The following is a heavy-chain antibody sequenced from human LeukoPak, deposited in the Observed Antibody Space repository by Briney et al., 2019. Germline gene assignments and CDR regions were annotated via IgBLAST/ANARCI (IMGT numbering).Heavy chain of an antibody. CDR1: GDSISSDGYS. V-gene: IGHV4-31*03. D-gene: IGHD2-21*02. CDR3: ARDFLRTASPDAFGF. J-gene: IGHJ3*01. Sequence: SQTLSLTCTVSGDSISSDGYSWTWIRHPPGKGLEWIGHISYSGNTYYNPSLKSRVTLSVDASKNQFSLNLTSVTTAVTAIYYCARDFLRTASPDAFGFWGQGTMVTVSS. CDR2: ISYSGNT.